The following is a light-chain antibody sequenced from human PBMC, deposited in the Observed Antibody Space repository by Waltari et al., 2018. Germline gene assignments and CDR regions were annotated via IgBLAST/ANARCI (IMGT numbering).Light chain of an antibody. J-gene: IGLJ2*01. CDR1: SSDVGGYYY. V-gene: IGLV2-14*01. Sequence: QSALPQPASVSGSPGQSITISCTGTSSDVGGYYYVSWYQQHPVKATKLMIYEVSNRPSGISNRFSGSKSGNTASLTISGLQAEDEADYYCSSYTSSSIGVFGGGTKVTVL. CDR2: EVS. CDR3: SSYTSSSIGV.